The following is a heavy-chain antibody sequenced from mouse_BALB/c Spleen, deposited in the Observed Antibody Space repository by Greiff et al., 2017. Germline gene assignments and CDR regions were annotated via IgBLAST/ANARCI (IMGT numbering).Heavy chain of an antibody. CDR2: ISNGGGST. CDR3: ASPLGFFYAMDY. J-gene: IGHJ4*01. V-gene: IGHV5-12-2*01. D-gene: IGHD3-3*01. Sequence: EVKLVESGGGLVQPGGSLKLSCAASGFTFSRYTMSWVRQTPEKRLEWVAYISNGGGSTYYPDTVKGRFTISRDNAKNTLYLQMSSLKSEDTAMYYCASPLGFFYAMDYWGQGTSVTVSS. CDR1: GFTFSRYT.